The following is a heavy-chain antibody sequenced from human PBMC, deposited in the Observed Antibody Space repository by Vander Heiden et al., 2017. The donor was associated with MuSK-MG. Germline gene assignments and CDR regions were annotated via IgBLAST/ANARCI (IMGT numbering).Heavy chain of an antibody. D-gene: IGHD7-27*01. V-gene: IGHV4-59*01. CDR3: ARWSWGTPYYFDR. CDR2: SHYSGGT. CDR1: DGSISSYY. Sequence: QVQLQESGPRLVKPSETLSLTCAVSDGSISSYYWSWIRQPPGKKLEWIGYSHYSGGTNYNPSLKSRLTISVDTSKNQFSLKLSSVTAADTAVYYCARWSWGTPYYFDRWGQGTLVTVSS. J-gene: IGHJ4*02.